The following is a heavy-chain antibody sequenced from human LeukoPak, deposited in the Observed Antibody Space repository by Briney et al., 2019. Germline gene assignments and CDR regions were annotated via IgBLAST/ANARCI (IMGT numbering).Heavy chain of an antibody. J-gene: IGHJ4*02. CDR3: PKGNGIEN. D-gene: IGHD1-26*01. CDR2: ISWNSGSI. Sequence: GRSLRLSCAASGFTFDDYAMHWVRQAPGKGLEWVSGISWNSGSIGYADSVKGRFTISRDNAKNSLYLQMNSLRAEDMALYYCPKGNGIENWGQGTLVTVSS. CDR1: GFTFDDYA. V-gene: IGHV3-9*03.